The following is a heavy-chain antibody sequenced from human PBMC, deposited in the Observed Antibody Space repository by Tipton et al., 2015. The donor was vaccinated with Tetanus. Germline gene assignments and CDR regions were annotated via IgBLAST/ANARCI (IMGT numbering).Heavy chain of an antibody. Sequence: TLSLTCTVSGGSFSLYYWNWVRQSPGKGLEWIGEISHSGSSSYSPSLKSRVTISVDTSKNQFSLRLRSVAAADTAVYYCARANNEFPKKGPVDYWGQGALVLVSS. J-gene: IGHJ4*02. CDR1: GGSFSLYY. CDR3: ARANNEFPKKGPVDY. V-gene: IGHV4-34*01. CDR2: ISHSGSS. D-gene: IGHD1-1*01.